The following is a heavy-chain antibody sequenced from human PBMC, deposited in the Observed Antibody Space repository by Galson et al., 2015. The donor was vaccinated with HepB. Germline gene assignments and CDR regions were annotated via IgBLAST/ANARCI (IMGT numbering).Heavy chain of an antibody. Sequence: SVKVSCKASGYTFTGYYMHWVRQAPGQGLEWMGWINPNSGGTNYAQKFQGRVTMTRDTSISTAYMELSRLRSDDTAVYYCARDAVVWVGNDAFDIWGQGTMVTVSS. CDR2: INPNSGGT. J-gene: IGHJ3*02. CDR1: GYTFTGYY. D-gene: IGHD2-15*01. CDR3: ARDAVVWVGNDAFDI. V-gene: IGHV1-2*02.